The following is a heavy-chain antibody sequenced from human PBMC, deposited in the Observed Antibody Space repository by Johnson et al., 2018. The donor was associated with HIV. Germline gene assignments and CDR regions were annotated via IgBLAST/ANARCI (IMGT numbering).Heavy chain of an antibody. CDR1: GFMFDDYA. J-gene: IGHJ3*02. CDR2: ISWTSVTI. V-gene: IGHV3-9*01. Sequence: VQLVESGGGLVQPGRSLRLSCAASGFMFDDYAMHWVRQAPGKGLEWVSGISWTSVTIGYADSVKGRFTLSRENAKNSLYLQMNSLRVEDTALYYCAKDLRWGDYAFDIWGQGTMVTVSS. CDR3: AKDLRWGDYAFDI. D-gene: IGHD3-10*01.